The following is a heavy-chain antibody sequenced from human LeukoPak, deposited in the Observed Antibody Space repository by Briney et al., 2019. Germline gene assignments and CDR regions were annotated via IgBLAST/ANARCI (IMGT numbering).Heavy chain of an antibody. D-gene: IGHD5-12*01. CDR3: ARGYSGYDRKFDP. J-gene: IGHJ5*02. V-gene: IGHV1-2*06. CDR2: INPQSGGR. Sequence: ASVKVSCKASGYTFTGHYIHWVRQAPGQGLEWLGRINPQSGGRNYAQSFQGRVTVTKDTSINTAYMELTRLTSDDTAIYYCARGYSGYDRKFDPWGQGTLVTVSS. CDR1: GYTFTGHY.